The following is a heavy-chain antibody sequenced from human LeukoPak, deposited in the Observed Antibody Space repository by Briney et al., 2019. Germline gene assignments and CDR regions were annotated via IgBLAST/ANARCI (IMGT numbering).Heavy chain of an antibody. V-gene: IGHV3-23*01. J-gene: IGHJ4*02. CDR2: INGNGAST. D-gene: IGHD5-18*01. Sequence: PGGSLRLSCAASGFTFDTHAMSWVRQAPGKGLVWVSGINGNGASTYYSDSVKGRFTISRDNSKNTLYLQMSTLRAEDTAVYYCAKDQGYSYYYLDYWGQGTLVTVSS. CDR3: AKDQGYSYYYLDY. CDR1: GFTFDTHA.